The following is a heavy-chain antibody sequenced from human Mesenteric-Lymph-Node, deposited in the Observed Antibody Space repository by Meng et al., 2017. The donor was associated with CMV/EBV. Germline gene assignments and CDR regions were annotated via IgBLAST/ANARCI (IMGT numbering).Heavy chain of an antibody. J-gene: IGHJ4*02. CDR1: GDSLNSGDYY. CDR3: AQGNRGFDN. D-gene: IGHD2/OR15-2a*01. Sequence: SCTVSGDSLNSGDYYWSWTRQPPGKGLEWIGYIYHTGNTYYNPSLENRLTISVDTSKNQFSLRLTSVTATDTAMYYCAQGNRGFDNWGLGALVTVSS. CDR2: IYHTGNT. V-gene: IGHV4-30-4*01.